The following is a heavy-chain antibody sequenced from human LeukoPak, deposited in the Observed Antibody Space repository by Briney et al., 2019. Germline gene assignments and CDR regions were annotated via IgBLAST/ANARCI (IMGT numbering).Heavy chain of an antibody. CDR2: IHPNSSGT. CDR3: SRQGTGDELDY. V-gene: IGHV1-2*02. J-gene: IGHJ4*02. CDR1: GYTLTGNY. D-gene: IGHD7-27*01. Sequence: DSVTLSCTASGYTLTGNYMHWVRQPPGQGLEWMGWIHPNSSGTLYAQKFQGRVTMTRDTSITTAYMEMRRLRADDTAVYYCSRQGTGDELDYWGQGTLVTVSS.